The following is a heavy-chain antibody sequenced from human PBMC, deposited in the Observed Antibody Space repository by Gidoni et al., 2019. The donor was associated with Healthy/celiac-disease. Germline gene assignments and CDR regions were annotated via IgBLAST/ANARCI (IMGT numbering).Heavy chain of an antibody. CDR1: GFTFTSSA. CDR3: AALVCSGGSCPFDY. J-gene: IGHJ4*02. CDR2: IVVGSVNT. D-gene: IGHD2-15*01. Sequence: QMQLVQSGPEVKKPGTSVKVSCKASGFTFTSSAVQWVRQARGQRLEWIGWIVVGSVNTNYAQKFQESVTITRDMSTSTAYMERSSLRSEDTAVYYCAALVCSGGSCPFDYWGQGTLVTVSS. V-gene: IGHV1-58*01.